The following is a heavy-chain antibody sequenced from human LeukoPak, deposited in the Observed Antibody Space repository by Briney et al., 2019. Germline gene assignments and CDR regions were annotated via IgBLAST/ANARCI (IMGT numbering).Heavy chain of an antibody. D-gene: IGHD2-2*01. V-gene: IGHV3-33*01. CDR1: GFTFSSYG. J-gene: IGHJ5*02. CDR3: ARTTKYQFKWAGFDP. Sequence: GGSLRLSCAASGFTFSSYGMHWVRQAPGKGLEWVAVIWYDGSNKYYADSVKGRFTISRDNSKNTLYLQMNSLRAEDTAVYYCARTTKYQFKWAGFDPWGQGTLVTVSS. CDR2: IWYDGSNK.